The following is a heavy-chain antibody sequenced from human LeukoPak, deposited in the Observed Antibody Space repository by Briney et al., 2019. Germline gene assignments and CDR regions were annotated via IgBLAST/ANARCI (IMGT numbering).Heavy chain of an antibody. D-gene: IGHD3-22*01. CDR1: GYTVTGYY. CDR3: AREGLYYYDNTGYYPH. CDR2: FNPNSGGT. V-gene: IGHV1-2*04. J-gene: IGHJ4*02. Sequence: ASVKVSCKASGYTVTGYYIHWLRQAPGQGLEWMGWFNPNSGGTNYAQKFQGWVTMTRDTSISTAYMELSRLRSDDTAVYYCAREGLYYYDNTGYYPHWGQGTLVTVSS.